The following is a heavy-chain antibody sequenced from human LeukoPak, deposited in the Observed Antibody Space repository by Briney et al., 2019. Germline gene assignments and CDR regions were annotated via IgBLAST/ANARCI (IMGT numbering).Heavy chain of an antibody. D-gene: IGHD3-9*01. CDR1: GFTFSNAW. Sequence: TGGSLRLSCAASGFTFSNAWMSWVSQAPGKGLEWVGRIKSKTDGGNTASAAPVEGRLIISRDDSKNTLYLQMNSLKTEDTAVYYCTTSAHYDMSFDYWGQGTLVTVSS. CDR3: TTSAHYDMSFDY. J-gene: IGHJ4*02. CDR2: IKSKTDGGNT. V-gene: IGHV3-15*01.